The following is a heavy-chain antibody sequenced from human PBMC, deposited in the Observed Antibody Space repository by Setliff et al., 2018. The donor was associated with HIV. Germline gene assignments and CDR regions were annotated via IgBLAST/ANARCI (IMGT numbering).Heavy chain of an antibody. CDR2: INPSSSST. V-gene: IGHV1-46*01. D-gene: IGHD6-6*01. CDR1: GYTFTSYY. J-gene: IGHJ1*01. CDR3: ARDPAPSSSASYFQH. Sequence: ASVKVSCKASGYTFTSYYMHWVRQAPGQGLEWMGIINPSSSSTTYAQKFQGRVTMTRDTSTSTVYMELSSLRSEDTAVYYCARDPAPSSSASYFQHWGQGTPVTVS.